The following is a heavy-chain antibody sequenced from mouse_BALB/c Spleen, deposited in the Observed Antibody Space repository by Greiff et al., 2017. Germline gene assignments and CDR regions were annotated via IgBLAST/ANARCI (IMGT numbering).Heavy chain of an antibody. D-gene: IGHD1-1*01. CDR1: GFSLTSYG. V-gene: IGHV2-2*02. J-gene: IGHJ4*01. CDR3: ARNIYYYGRGAMDY. CDR2: IWSGGST. Sequence: VQLQESGPGLVQPSQSLSITCTVSGFSLTSYGVHWVRQSPGKGLEWLGVIWSGGSTDYNAAFISRLSISKDNSKSQVFFKMNSLQANDTAIYYCARNIYYYGRGAMDYWGQGTSVTVSS.